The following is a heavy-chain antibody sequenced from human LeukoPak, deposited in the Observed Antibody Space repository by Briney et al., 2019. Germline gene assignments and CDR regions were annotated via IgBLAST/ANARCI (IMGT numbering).Heavy chain of an antibody. CDR3: ARHTNMVRGVPYYFDF. J-gene: IGHJ4*02. V-gene: IGHV5-51*01. CDR1: GYSFPGYW. D-gene: IGHD3-10*01. Sequence: GESLKISCKGSGYSFPGYWIAWVRQTPGKCQGWMGIFYPGGDSETRYSPSFQGQVTISADKSISTAYLQWSSLKASDTAMYYCARHTNMVRGVPYYFDFWGQGTLVTVSS. CDR2: FYPGGDSET.